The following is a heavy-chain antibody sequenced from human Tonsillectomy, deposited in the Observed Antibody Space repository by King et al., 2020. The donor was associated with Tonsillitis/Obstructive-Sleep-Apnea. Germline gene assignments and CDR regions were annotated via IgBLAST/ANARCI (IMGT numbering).Heavy chain of an antibody. V-gene: IGHV5-51*01. CDR2: IYPGDSDT. D-gene: IGHD3-10*01. CDR3: SRLSSGSYYLPLDL. J-gene: IGHJ2*01. Sequence: VQLVESGAELKKPGESLKISCKGSGYRFTSYWIGWVRQMPGKGLEWMGIIYPGDSDTRYSPSFQGQVTISADKSINTAYLQWSSLRPSDTAMYYCSRLSSGSYYLPLDLWGRGTLVTVSS. CDR1: GYRFTSYW.